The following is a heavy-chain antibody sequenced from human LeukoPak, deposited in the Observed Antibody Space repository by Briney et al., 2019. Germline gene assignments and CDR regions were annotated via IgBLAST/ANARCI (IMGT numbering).Heavy chain of an antibody. J-gene: IGHJ4*02. CDR1: GFSLRTSGEG. D-gene: IGHD7-27*01. CDR3: AHRFHWGVTFDY. Sequence: SGPTLVNSAQTLTLTCSFSGFSLRTSGEGVGWIRQPPGKALEWLALIDWDDDKRYNPSLESRLTITKDTSKNQVVLTVTNLDPVDTATYYCAHRFHWGVTFDYWGQGILVTVSS. CDR2: IDWDDDK. V-gene: IGHV2-5*02.